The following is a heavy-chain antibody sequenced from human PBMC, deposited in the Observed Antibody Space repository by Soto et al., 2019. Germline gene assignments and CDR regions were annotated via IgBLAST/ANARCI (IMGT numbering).Heavy chain of an antibody. CDR3: ASAHGMDV. J-gene: IGHJ6*02. D-gene: IGHD3-10*01. CDR1: GASLSSGGYY. CDR2: TRYSGST. Sequence: PSETLSLTCTVSGASLSSGGYYWSWIRQHPGKGLEWIGHTRYSGSTYYNPSLKSRVTISVDTSKNQFSLKLTSVTAADTAVYYCASAHGMDVWGQGTTVTVSS. V-gene: IGHV4-31*03.